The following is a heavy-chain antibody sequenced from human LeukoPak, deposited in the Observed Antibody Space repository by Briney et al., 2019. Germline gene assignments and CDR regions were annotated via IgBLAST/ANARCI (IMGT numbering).Heavy chain of an antibody. J-gene: IGHJ6*04. D-gene: IGHD6-6*01. CDR3: ASSIYSSSPVMDV. V-gene: IGHV3-11*04. CDR1: GFTFSDYY. CDR2: MSSSGRTI. Sequence: KAGGSLRLSCAASGFTFSDYYMAWIRQAPGKGLEWISYMSSSGRTIYYADSVKGRFTISRDNSKNTLYLQMNSLRAEDTAVYYCASSIYSSSPVMDVWGKGTTVTVSS.